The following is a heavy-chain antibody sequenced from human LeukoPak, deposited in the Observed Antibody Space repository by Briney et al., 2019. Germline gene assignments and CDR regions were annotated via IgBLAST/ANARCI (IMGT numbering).Heavy chain of an antibody. D-gene: IGHD2-2*01. CDR1: GYTFTGYY. V-gene: IGHV1-2*02. CDR3: AREFRSNIVVVPAAKGNLGY. J-gene: IGHJ4*02. CDR2: INPNSGGT. Sequence: GASVKVSCKASGYTFTGYYMHWVRQAPGQGLEWMGWINPNSGGTNYAQKLHGRVTMTRDTSISTAYMELSKLRSDDKAVYYCAREFRSNIVVVPAAKGNLGYWGQGTLVTVSS.